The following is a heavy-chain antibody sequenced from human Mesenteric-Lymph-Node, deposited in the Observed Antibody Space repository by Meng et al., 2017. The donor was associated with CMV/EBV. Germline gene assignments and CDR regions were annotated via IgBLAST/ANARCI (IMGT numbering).Heavy chain of an antibody. Sequence: LSLTCAASGFTFNSYAMSWVRQAPGKGLEWVSTISGSGNNTYYADSMKGRFTISRDNSKITLYLQMSSLTAEDTAVYYCATDIILVPGAIGSFDYWGRGALVTVSS. D-gene: IGHD2-2*01. V-gene: IGHV3-23*01. J-gene: IGHJ4*02. CDR2: ISGSGNNT. CDR1: GFTFNSYA. CDR3: ATDIILVPGAIGSFDY.